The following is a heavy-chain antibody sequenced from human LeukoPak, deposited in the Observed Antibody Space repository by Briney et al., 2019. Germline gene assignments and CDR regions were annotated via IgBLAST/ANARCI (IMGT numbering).Heavy chain of an antibody. D-gene: IGHD2-15*01. CDR3: AGLLGYCSGGSCYTYYFDY. J-gene: IGHJ4*02. V-gene: IGHV4-61*05. CDR1: GGSISSSSYY. Sequence: SETLSLTCTVSGGSISSSSYYWGWIRQPPGKGLEWIGYIYYSGSTNYNPSLKSRVTISVDTSKNQFSLKLSSVTAADTAVYYCAGLLGYCSGGSCYTYYFDYWGQGTLVTVSS. CDR2: IYYSGST.